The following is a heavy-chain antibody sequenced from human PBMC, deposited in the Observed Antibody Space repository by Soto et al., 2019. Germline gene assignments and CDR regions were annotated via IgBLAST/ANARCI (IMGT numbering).Heavy chain of an antibody. D-gene: IGHD2-2*01. CDR3: AKDIVVVPAASLSWDYYYMDV. J-gene: IGHJ6*03. Sequence: GGSLRLSCAASGFTFSSYAMSWVRQAPGKGLEWVSSISGSGGSTYYADSVKGRFTISRDNSKNTLYLQMNSLRAEDTAVYYCAKDIVVVPAASLSWDYYYMDVWGKGTTVTAAS. CDR1: GFTFSSYA. CDR2: ISGSGGST. V-gene: IGHV3-23*01.